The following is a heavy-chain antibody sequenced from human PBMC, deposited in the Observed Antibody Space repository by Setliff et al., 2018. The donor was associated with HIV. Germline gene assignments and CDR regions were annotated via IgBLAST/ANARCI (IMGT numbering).Heavy chain of an antibody. V-gene: IGHV3-23*01. CDR2: ISGSGDST. CDR1: GFTFSSYA. CDR3: AKDRLEWLAPDGFDI. Sequence: GGSLRLSCAASGFTFSSYAITWVRQAPGKGLEWVSAISGSGDSTFYADSVQGRFTISRDNSKNTLYLQMNSLRAEDTAVYYCAKDRLEWLAPDGFDIWGLGTMVTVSS. J-gene: IGHJ3*02. D-gene: IGHD3-3*01.